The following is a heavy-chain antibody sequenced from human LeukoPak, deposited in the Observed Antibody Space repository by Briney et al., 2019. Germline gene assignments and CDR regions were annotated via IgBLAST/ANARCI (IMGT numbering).Heavy chain of an antibody. J-gene: IGHJ5*02. CDR3: ARVGVPAALGLNWFDP. CDR1: VGSLSPYY. Sequence: HSETLSLTCTVSVGSLSPYYRSWIRQPPGKGLEGIGNVYYSRSTNYNPSLKSRVTILVDTSKNQFSLELSSVTAADTAVYYCARVGVPAALGLNWFDPWGQGTLVTVSS. CDR2: VYYSRST. D-gene: IGHD2-2*01. V-gene: IGHV4-59*01.